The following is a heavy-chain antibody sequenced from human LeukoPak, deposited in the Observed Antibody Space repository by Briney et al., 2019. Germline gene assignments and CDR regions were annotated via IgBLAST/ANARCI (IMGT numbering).Heavy chain of an antibody. CDR1: GVTFSSYG. V-gene: IGHV3-30*18. J-gene: IGHJ4*02. D-gene: IGHD4-11*01. CDR2: ISYDGSNK. CDR3: AKGDSDYVPLL. Sequence: GRSLRLSCAASGVTFSSYGMHWVRQAPGKGLEWVAVISYDGSNKYYADSVKGRFTISRDNSKNTLYLQMNRLRAEDTAVYYCAKGDSDYVPLLWGQGTLVTVSS.